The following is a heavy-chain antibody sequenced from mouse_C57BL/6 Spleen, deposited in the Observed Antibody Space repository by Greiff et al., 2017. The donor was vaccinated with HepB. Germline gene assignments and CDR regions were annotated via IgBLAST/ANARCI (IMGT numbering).Heavy chain of an antibody. D-gene: IGHD1-1*01. Sequence: VQLQQSGAELVKPGASVKISCKASGYAFSSYWMNWVKQRPGKGLEWIGQIYPGDGDTNYNGKFKGKATLTADKSSSTAYMQLSSLTSEDSAVYFCARWGTTGVVPLDYWGQGTTLTVSS. CDR2: IYPGDGDT. CDR3: ARWGTTGVVPLDY. J-gene: IGHJ2*01. CDR1: GYAFSSYW. V-gene: IGHV1-80*01.